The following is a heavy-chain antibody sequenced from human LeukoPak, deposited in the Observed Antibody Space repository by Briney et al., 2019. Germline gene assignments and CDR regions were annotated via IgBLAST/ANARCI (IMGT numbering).Heavy chain of an antibody. CDR2: IHPNSGGT. Sequence: GASVKVSCKASGYTFTDYYIHWVRQAPGQGLEWMGWIHPNSGGTNYAQKFQGRVTMTRDTSISTAYMDLSRLRSDDTAVYYCAREFLENWFDPWGQGTLVTVSS. CDR1: GYTFTDYY. V-gene: IGHV1-2*02. J-gene: IGHJ5*02. CDR3: AREFLENWFDP. D-gene: IGHD2-21*01.